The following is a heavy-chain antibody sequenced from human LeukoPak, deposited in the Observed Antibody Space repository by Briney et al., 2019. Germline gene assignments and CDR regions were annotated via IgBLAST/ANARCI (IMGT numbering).Heavy chain of an antibody. V-gene: IGHV3-48*02. D-gene: IGHD5-24*01. J-gene: IGHJ4*02. Sequence: GGSLRLSCAASGFTFSSTYMTWVRQPPGKGLEWVSYISDSSSTIYYADSVKGRFTISRDNAKNSLSLQMNSLRDEDTAVYYCARGMANYYFDYWGQGTLVTVSS. CDR1: GFTFSSTY. CDR3: ARGMANYYFDY. CDR2: ISDSSSTI.